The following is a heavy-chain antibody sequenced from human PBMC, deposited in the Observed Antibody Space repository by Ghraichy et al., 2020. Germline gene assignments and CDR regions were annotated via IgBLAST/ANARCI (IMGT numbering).Heavy chain of an antibody. CDR2: INLSGSV. Sequence: SETLSLTCTVSGGSISSYNYHWGWIRQPPGKGLEWIGNINLSGSVNYNPALRRRVAMSVHTSKKQFSLRLNSVTAADTAVYYCARLGPLADDYWGQGVLVTVSS. CDR1: GGSISSYNYH. J-gene: IGHJ4*02. V-gene: IGHV4-39*01. CDR3: ARLGPLADDY.